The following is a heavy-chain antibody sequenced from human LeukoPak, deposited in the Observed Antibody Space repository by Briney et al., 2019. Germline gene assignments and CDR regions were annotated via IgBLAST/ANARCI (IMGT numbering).Heavy chain of an antibody. CDR3: ARDVGDYTNYYYGMDV. J-gene: IGHJ6*01. CDR1: GGSISSYY. D-gene: IGHD1-26*01. CDR2: IYTSGST. V-gene: IGHV4-4*07. Sequence: PSETLSLTCTVSGGSISSYYWSWIRQPAGKGLERIGRIYTSGSTNYNPSLKSRVTMSVDTSKNQFSLKLSSVTAADTAVYYCARDVGDYTNYYYGMDVWGQGTTVTVSS.